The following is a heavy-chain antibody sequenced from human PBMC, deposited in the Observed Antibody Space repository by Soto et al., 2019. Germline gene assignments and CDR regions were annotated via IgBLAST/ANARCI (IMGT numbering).Heavy chain of an antibody. CDR2: INHSGST. CDR1: GGSFSGYD. CDR3: ARGRGRPIAVAGTGTFDY. D-gene: IGHD6-19*01. V-gene: IGHV4-34*01. J-gene: IGHJ4*02. Sequence: SETLSLTCAVYGGSFSGYDWSWIRQPLGKGLEWIGEINHSGSTNYNPSLKSRVTISVDTSKNQFSLKLSSVTAADTAVYYCARGRGRPIAVAGTGTFDYWGQGTLVTVSS.